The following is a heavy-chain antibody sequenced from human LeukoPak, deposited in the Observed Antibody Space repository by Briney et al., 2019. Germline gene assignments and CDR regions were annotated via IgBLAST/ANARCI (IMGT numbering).Heavy chain of an antibody. J-gene: IGHJ4*02. CDR3: AGGLAVAGTPSFDY. D-gene: IGHD6-19*01. V-gene: IGHV1-2*02. CDR2: INPNSGGT. Sequence: ASVNVSCKASGYTFTGYYMHWVRQAPGQGLEWMGWINPNSGGTNYAQKFQGRVTMTRDTSISTAYMELSRLRSDDTAVYYCAGGLAVAGTPSFDYWGQGTLVTVSS. CDR1: GYTFTGYY.